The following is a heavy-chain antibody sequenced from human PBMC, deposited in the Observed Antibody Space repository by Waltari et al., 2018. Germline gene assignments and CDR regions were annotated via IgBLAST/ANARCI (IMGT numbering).Heavy chain of an antibody. CDR3: ARSYGSGSYYVVWFDP. D-gene: IGHD3-10*01. Sequence: QVQLQESGPGLVKPSETLSLTCTVSGYSISRGYYWGWIRQPPGKGLEWIGSLYHSGSTYYNPSRKSRVTISVDTSKNQFSLKLSSVTAADTAVYYCARSYGSGSYYVVWFDPWGQGTLVTVSS. CDR2: LYHSGST. V-gene: IGHV4-38-2*02. J-gene: IGHJ5*02. CDR1: GYSISRGYY.